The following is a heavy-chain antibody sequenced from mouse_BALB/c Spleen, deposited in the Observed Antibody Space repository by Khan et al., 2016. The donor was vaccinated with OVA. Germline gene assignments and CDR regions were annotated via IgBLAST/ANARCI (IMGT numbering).Heavy chain of an antibody. J-gene: IGHJ3*01. CDR2: INPSTGYT. D-gene: IGHD1-1*01. CDR1: GYTFTSYW. Sequence: QVQLKQSGAELAKPGASVKMSCKASGYTFTSYWMHWVKQRPGQGLEWIGYINPSTGYTEYNQRFKDKATLTADKSSSTAYMQLSCLTSEESAVYYCANHGSSSAWLTYWGQGTLVTVSA. CDR3: ANHGSSSAWLTY. V-gene: IGHV1-7*01.